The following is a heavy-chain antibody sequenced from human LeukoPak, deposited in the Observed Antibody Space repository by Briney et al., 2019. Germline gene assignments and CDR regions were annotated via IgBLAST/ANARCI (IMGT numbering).Heavy chain of an antibody. Sequence: GGSLRLSCAASGFTFSSYSMNWVRQAPGKGLEWVSYISSSSSTIYYADSVKGRFTISRDNAKNSLYLQMNSLRAEDTAVYYCAGDSLTGTTRGDYWGQGTLVTVSS. CDR1: GFTFSSYS. J-gene: IGHJ4*02. CDR2: ISSSSSTI. CDR3: AGDSLTGTTRGDY. D-gene: IGHD1-7*01. V-gene: IGHV3-48*01.